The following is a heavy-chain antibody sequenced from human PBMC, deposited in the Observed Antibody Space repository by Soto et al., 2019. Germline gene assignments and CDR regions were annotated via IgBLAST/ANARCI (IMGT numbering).Heavy chain of an antibody. CDR3: ARGGLHYYYGMDV. CDR1: GGSISSSSYY. CDR2: IYYSGST. Sequence: SETLSLTCTVSGGSISSSSYYWGWIRQPPGKGLEWIGSIYYSGSTYYNPSLKSRVTISVDTSKNQFSLKLSSVTAADTAVYYCARGGLHYYYGMDVWGQGTTVTVSS. V-gene: IGHV4-39*07. J-gene: IGHJ6*02. D-gene: IGHD5-18*01.